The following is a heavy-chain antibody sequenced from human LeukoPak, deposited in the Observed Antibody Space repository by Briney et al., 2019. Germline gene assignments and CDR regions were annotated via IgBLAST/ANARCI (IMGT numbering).Heavy chain of an antibody. CDR2: IYSGGST. CDR3: ATSYGAHLDYYYMDV. D-gene: IGHD4-17*01. Sequence: GGSLRLSCAASGLTVSKNYMSWVRQAPGKGLESVSVIYSGGSTYYADSVRGRFIISRDNSKNTLYLQMNSLRVEDTAVYYCATSYGAHLDYYYMDVWGKGTTVTVSS. CDR1: GLTVSKNY. V-gene: IGHV3-53*01. J-gene: IGHJ6*03.